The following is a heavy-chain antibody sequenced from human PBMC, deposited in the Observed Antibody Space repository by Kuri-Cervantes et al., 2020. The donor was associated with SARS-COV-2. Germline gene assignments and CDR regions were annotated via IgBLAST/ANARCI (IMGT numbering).Heavy chain of an antibody. D-gene: IGHD6-6*01. CDR3: ATPARPGAFDAFDI. V-gene: IGHV4-59*05. CDR1: GGSISSYY. J-gene: IGHJ3*02. CDR2: IYYSGST. Sequence: GSLRLSCTVSGGSISSYYWSWIRQPPGKGLEWIGSIYYSGSTYYNPSLKSRVTISVDTSKNQFSLKLSSVTAADTAVYYCATPARPGAFDAFDIWGHGTMVTVSS.